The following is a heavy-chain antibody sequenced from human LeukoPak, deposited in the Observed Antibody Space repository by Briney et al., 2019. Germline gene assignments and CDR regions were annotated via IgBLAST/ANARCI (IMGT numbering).Heavy chain of an antibody. V-gene: IGHV3-30*18. Sequence: SCKASGYTFTSYGMHWVRQAPGKGLEWVAVISYDGSNKYYADSVKGRFTISRDNSKNTLYLQMNSLRAEDTAVYYCAKCPVTFGGVIIVTTGYFDYWGQGTLVTVSS. CDR1: GYTFTSYG. J-gene: IGHJ4*02. D-gene: IGHD3-16*02. CDR3: AKCPVTFGGVIIVTTGYFDY. CDR2: ISYDGSNK.